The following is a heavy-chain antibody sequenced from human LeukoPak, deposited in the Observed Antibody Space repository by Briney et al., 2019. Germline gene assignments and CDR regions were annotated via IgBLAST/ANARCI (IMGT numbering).Heavy chain of an antibody. CDR3: AGGSLLWGAFDI. CDR1: GFTFSTYS. CDR2: ISSSSGYI. J-gene: IGHJ3*02. Sequence: PGGSLRLSCAASGFTFSTYSMNWVRQAPGKGLEWVSSISSSSGYIYYAGSVKGRFTISRDNAKNSLYLQMNSLRAEDTAVYYCAGGSLLWGAFDIWGQGTMVTVSS. D-gene: IGHD2-2*01. V-gene: IGHV3-21*01.